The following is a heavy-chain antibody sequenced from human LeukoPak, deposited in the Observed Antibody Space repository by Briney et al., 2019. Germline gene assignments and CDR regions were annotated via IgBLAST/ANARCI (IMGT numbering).Heavy chain of an antibody. D-gene: IGHD3/OR15-3a*01. CDR3: AKDMDWKQGFDY. CDR1: GFTSDDYA. CDR2: ISWNSGSI. V-gene: IGHV3-9*02. Sequence: GGSLRLSCAASGFTSDDYAMHWVRQAPGKGLEWVSGISWNSGSIGYADSVKGRFTISRDNAKNSLYLQMNSLRAEDTALYYCAKDMDWKQGFDYWGQGTLVTVSS. J-gene: IGHJ4*02.